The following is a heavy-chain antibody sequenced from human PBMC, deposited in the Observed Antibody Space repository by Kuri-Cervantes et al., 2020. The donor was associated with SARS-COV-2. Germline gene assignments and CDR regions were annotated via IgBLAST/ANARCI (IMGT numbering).Heavy chain of an antibody. CDR1: GFTFSSYA. V-gene: IGHV3-23*01. J-gene: IGHJ6*02. CDR3: AKDLYSYGSQYYGMDV. Sequence: GGSLRLSWAASGFTFSSYAMSWVRQAPGKGLEWVSAISGSGGSTYYADSVKGRFTISRDNSKNTLYLQMNSLRAEDTAVYYCAKDLYSYGSQYYGMDVWGQGTTVTVSS. D-gene: IGHD5-18*01. CDR2: ISGSGGST.